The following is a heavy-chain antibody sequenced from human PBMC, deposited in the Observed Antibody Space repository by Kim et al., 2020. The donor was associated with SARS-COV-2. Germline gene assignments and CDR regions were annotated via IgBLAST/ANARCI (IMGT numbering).Heavy chain of an antibody. CDR3: ARGEVTNFWFDP. D-gene: IGHD5-18*01. J-gene: IGHJ5*02. Sequence: NYNPSLKSRVTISVDTSKNQFSLKLSSVTAADTAVYYCARGEVTNFWFDPWGQGTLVTVSS. V-gene: IGHV4-34*01.